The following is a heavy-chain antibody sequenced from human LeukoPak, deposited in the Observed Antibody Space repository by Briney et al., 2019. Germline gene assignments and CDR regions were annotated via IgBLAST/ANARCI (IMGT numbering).Heavy chain of an antibody. CDR2: VNPSSGIA. J-gene: IGHJ4*02. D-gene: IGHD6-13*01. Sequence: ASVKVSCKASGYTFTGYYMHWVRQAPGQGPEWMGRVNPSSGIANYAQRFQGRVTMTRDTSISTAYMELRGLTSDDTALYYCARGNARSWYFLYWGQGTLVTVSS. CDR3: ARGNARSWYFLY. CDR1: GYTFTGYY. V-gene: IGHV1-2*06.